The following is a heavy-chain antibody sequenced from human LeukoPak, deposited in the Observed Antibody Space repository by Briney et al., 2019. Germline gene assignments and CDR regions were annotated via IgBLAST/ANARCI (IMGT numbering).Heavy chain of an antibody. J-gene: IGHJ3*02. V-gene: IGHV4-38-2*02. CDR1: GYSISNDYY. D-gene: IGHD3-22*01. CDR3: ARETIDITVTVVVRMGDAFDI. Sequence: SETLSLTCTVSGYSISNDYYWGWIRQPPGKGREWIGSIYHSGSTDYNRSLRIRVTISVDTSKNQFSLKLSSVTAADTAVYYCARETIDITVTVVVRMGDAFDIWGQGTMITVSS. CDR2: IYHSGST.